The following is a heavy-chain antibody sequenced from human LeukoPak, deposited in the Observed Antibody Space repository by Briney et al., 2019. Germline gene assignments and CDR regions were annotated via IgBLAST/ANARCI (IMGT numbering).Heavy chain of an antibody. V-gene: IGHV3-30*04. CDR1: GFTFTSYA. CDR3: AKGLDYGDDY. CDR2: ISYDGNDH. Sequence: GGSLRLSCAASGFTFTSYAMHWVRQAPGKGLEWVAVISYDGNDHFYADSVKGRFTISRDDSSKTLYLQMNSLRAEDTAVYYCAKGLDYGDDYWGQGTLVTVSS. D-gene: IGHD4-17*01. J-gene: IGHJ4*02.